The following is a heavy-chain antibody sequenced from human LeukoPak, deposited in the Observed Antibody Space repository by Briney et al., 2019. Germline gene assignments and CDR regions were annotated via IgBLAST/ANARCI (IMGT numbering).Heavy chain of an antibody. V-gene: IGHV4-59*01. CDR2: IYYSGST. CDR3: ARTGKGPNFDY. CDR1: GGSISSYY. Sequence: SETLSLTCTVSGGSISSYYWSWIRQPPGKGLERIGYIYYSGSTNYNPSLKSRVTISVDTSKNQFSLKLSSVTAADTAVYYCARTGKGPNFDYWGQGTLATVSS. J-gene: IGHJ4*02. D-gene: IGHD3-10*01.